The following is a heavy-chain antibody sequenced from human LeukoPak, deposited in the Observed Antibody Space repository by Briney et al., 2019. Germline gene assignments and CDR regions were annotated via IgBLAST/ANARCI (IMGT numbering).Heavy chain of an antibody. J-gene: IGHJ3*02. CDR2: IIPIFGTP. Sequence: GASVKVSCKASGGTFSSYAISWVRQAPGQGLEWMGGIIPIFGTPSYAQKFQGRVRITTDESTSTTYMELSSLRSEDTAVYYCAREHSTSSPDAFDIWGQGTMVIVS. CDR3: AREHSTSSPDAFDI. CDR1: GGTFSSYA. V-gene: IGHV1-69*05. D-gene: IGHD2-2*01.